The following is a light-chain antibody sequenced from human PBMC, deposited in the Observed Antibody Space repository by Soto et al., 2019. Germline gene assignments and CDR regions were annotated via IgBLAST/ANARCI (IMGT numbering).Light chain of an antibody. CDR1: QDISSY. CDR2: SAS. CDR3: QPHNRFPRT. V-gene: IGKV1-9*01. Sequence: DIQLTQSPSFLSASVGDRVTITCRASQDISSYLAWHQQRPGKVPRFLTHSASTLQSGVPSRFSATGSGTTFTLTISSLQPEDIETYYCQPHNRFPRTFGKGPRWKS. J-gene: IGKJ1*01.